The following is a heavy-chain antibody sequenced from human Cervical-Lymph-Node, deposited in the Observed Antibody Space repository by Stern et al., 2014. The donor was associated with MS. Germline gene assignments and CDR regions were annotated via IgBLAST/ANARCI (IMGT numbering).Heavy chain of an antibody. D-gene: IGHD3-22*01. Sequence: QITLKESGPVLVKPTETLTLTCTVSGFSLSNARMGVSWIRQPPGKALEWLAHIFSNDEKSYSTSLKSRLTISKDTSKSQVVLTMPNMDPVDTATYYCARILVNRIYYYDSSGRNLTPADFDYWGQGTLVTVSS. CDR1: GFSLSNARMG. CDR3: ARILVNRIYYYDSSGRNLTPADFDY. CDR2: IFSNDEK. V-gene: IGHV2-26*01. J-gene: IGHJ4*02.